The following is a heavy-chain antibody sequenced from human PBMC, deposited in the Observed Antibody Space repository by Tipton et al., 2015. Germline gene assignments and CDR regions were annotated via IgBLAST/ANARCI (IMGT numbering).Heavy chain of an antibody. D-gene: IGHD1-26*01. J-gene: IGHJ4*02. CDR1: GYIFTSFW. CDR2: IYPGDSET. Sequence: QLVQSGAEVKKPGESLKISCKGSGYIFTSFWIGWVRQMPGKGLEWMGTIYPGDSETRYNTSFQGQVTISADKSITTAYLQWRSLKASDPAMYYCVRRARRVGSHSYPYYFDYWGQGTLVPVSS. CDR3: VRRARRVGSHSYPYYFDY. V-gene: IGHV5-51*01.